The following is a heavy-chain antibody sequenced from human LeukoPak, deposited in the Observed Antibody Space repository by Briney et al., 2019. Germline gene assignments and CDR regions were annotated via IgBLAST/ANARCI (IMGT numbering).Heavy chain of an antibody. J-gene: IGHJ3*02. CDR1: GGTFSSYA. CDR3: ASSGGSLVDAFDI. CDR2: IIPIFGTA. D-gene: IGHD3-10*01. V-gene: IGHV1-69*13. Sequence: GASVKVSCKASGGTFSSYAISWVRPAPGQGLEWMGGIIPIFGTANYAQKFQGRVTITADESTSTAYMELSSLRSEDTAVYYCASSGGSLVDAFDIWGQGTMVTVSS.